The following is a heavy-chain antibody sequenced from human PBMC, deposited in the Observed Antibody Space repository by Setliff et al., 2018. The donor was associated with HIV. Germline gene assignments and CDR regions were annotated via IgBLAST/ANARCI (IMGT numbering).Heavy chain of an antibody. J-gene: IGHJ4*02. D-gene: IGHD3-10*01. V-gene: IGHV3-7*03. Sequence: GGSLRLSCAASGFTFSDHYMDWVRQAPGKGLEWVASIDHFGSEENYVDSVKGRFTISRDNTKNSLHLQLDSLSAEDAAVYFCARDGHLYGQPFDYWGQGALVTVSS. CDR1: GFTFSDHY. CDR3: ARDGHLYGQPFDY. CDR2: IDHFGSEE.